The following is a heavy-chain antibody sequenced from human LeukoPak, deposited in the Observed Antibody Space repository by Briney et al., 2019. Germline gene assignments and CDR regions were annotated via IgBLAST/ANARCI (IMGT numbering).Heavy chain of an antibody. J-gene: IGHJ2*01. CDR3: ARSPGLALNWYIDL. Sequence: SVKVSCKASGGTFSSYAISWVRQAPGQGLEWMGGIIPIFGTANCAQKFQGRVAITTDESTSTAYMELNSLRSEDTAVYYCARSPGLALNWYIDLWGRGTLVTVSS. V-gene: IGHV1-69*05. CDR1: GGTFSSYA. CDR2: IIPIFGTA. D-gene: IGHD2-15*01.